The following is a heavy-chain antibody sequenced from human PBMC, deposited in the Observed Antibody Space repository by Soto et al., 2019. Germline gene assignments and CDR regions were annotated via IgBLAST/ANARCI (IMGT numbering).Heavy chain of an antibody. Sequence: GGSLRLSCAASGFTFSSYAMHWVRQAPGKGLEWVAVISYDGSNKYYADSVKGRFTISRDNSKNPLYLQMNSLRAEDTAVYYCASPYYYDSSGPIDYWGQGTLVTVSS. V-gene: IGHV3-30-3*01. CDR1: GFTFSSYA. D-gene: IGHD3-22*01. J-gene: IGHJ4*02. CDR3: ASPYYYDSSGPIDY. CDR2: ISYDGSNK.